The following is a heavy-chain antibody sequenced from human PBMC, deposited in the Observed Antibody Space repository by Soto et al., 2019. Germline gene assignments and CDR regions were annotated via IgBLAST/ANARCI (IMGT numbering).Heavy chain of an antibody. Sequence: EVQVLESGGDLVEPGGSRRLSVAASGFGFTPFDMSGAGKAPGKGLEWVSVILGRDDTTYYADSVKGRFTISRDTFKNTLHLQMNSLRVEDTALYFCTKGAWLDYWGQGTLVTVSS. J-gene: IGHJ4*02. CDR3: TKGAWLDY. D-gene: IGHD5-12*01. V-gene: IGHV3-23*01. CDR1: GFGFTPFD. CDR2: ILGRDDTT.